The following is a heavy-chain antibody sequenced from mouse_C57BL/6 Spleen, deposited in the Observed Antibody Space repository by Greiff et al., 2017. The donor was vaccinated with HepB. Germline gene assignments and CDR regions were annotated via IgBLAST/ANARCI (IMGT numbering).Heavy chain of an antibody. CDR1: GYAFSSSW. CDR3: AIPSITTVVATDFDY. J-gene: IGHJ2*01. CDR2: IYPGDGDT. Sequence: VKLVESGPELVKPGASVKISCKASGYAFSSSWMNWVKQRPGKGLEWIGRIYPGDGDTNYNGKFKGKATLTADKSSSTAYMQLSSLTSEDSAVYFCAIPSITTVVATDFDYWGQGTTLTVSS. D-gene: IGHD1-1*01. V-gene: IGHV1-82*01.